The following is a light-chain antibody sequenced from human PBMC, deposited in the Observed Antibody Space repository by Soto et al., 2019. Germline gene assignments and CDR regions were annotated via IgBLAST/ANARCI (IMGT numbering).Light chain of an antibody. J-gene: IGKJ3*01. CDR1: QSVGTSY. CDR3: QQYGRSPFS. CDR2: GSS. V-gene: IGKV3-20*01. Sequence: EIVLTQSPATLSLSPGERATLSCRASQSVGTSYLAWYQQRPGQAPRLLISGSSTRAAGIPDRFSGSGSGTEFTLTITRLEPEDFAVYYCQQYGRSPFSVGPGTKVDF.